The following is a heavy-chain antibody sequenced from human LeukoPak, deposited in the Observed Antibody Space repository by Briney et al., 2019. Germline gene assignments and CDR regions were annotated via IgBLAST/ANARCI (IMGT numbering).Heavy chain of an antibody. Sequence: SVKVSCKASGGTFSSYAISWVRQAPGQGLEWMGGIIPIFGTANYAQKFQGRVTITADEPTSTAYMELSSPRSEDTAVYYCAGPSPSSSWYHRAFDIWGQGTMVTVSS. J-gene: IGHJ3*02. V-gene: IGHV1-69*13. CDR2: IIPIFGTA. CDR1: GGTFSSYA. D-gene: IGHD6-13*01. CDR3: AGPSPSSSWYHRAFDI.